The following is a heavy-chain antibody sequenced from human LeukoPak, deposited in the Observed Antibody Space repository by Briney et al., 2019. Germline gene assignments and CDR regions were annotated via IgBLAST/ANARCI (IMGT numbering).Heavy chain of an antibody. Sequence: GGSLRLSCAASGFTFSSYEMNWVRQAPGKGLEWVSYISSSGSTIYYADSVKGRFTISRDNAKNSLYLQMNSLRAEDTAVYYCARRVIVVGLDYWGQGTLVTVSS. CDR3: ARRVIVVGLDY. V-gene: IGHV3-48*03. CDR2: ISSSGSTI. CDR1: GFTFSSYE. D-gene: IGHD3-22*01. J-gene: IGHJ4*02.